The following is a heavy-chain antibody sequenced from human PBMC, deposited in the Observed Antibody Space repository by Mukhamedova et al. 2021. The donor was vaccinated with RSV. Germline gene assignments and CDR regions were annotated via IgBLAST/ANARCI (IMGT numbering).Heavy chain of an antibody. V-gene: IGHV5-51*01. D-gene: IGHD5-18*01. Sequence: GIMYPGDSDTRYSPSFQGQVTISADKSISTAYLQWSSLKASDTAIYYCARLIGDTGHDYWGQGTLITVSP. CDR2: MYPGDSDT. J-gene: IGHJ4*02. CDR3: ARLIGDTGHDY.